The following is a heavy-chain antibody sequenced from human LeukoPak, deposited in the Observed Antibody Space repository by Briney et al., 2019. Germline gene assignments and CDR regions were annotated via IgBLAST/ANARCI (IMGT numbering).Heavy chain of an antibody. V-gene: IGHV4-34*01. Sequence: SETLSLTCAVYGGSFSGYYWSWIRQPPGKGLEWIGEINHSGSTNYNPSLKSRVTISVDTSKNQFSLKLSSVTAADTAVYYCARLYYYDSLDYWGQGTLVTVYS. J-gene: IGHJ4*02. D-gene: IGHD3-22*01. CDR1: GGSFSGYY. CDR3: ARLYYYDSLDY. CDR2: INHSGST.